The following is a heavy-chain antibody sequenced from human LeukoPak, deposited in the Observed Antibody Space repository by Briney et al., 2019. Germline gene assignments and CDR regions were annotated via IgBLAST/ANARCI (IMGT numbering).Heavy chain of an antibody. Sequence: GGSLRLSCAASEFTFSSYGMHWVGQAPGKGLGGVAFIRYDGSNKYYADSVKGRFTISTDNSKNTLYLQMKSRSAEDTTVYYCATLLGILWFGASPAGAFDIWGQGTMVTVSS. CDR2: IRYDGSNK. CDR3: ATLLGILWFGASPAGAFDI. D-gene: IGHD3-10*01. J-gene: IGHJ3*02. V-gene: IGHV3-30*02. CDR1: EFTFSSYG.